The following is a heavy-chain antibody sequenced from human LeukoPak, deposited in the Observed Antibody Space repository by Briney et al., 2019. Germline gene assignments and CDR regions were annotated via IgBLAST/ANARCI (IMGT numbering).Heavy chain of an antibody. Sequence: PGGSLRLSCAASGFTFSSYSMNWVRQAPGKGREWVSSISSSSSYIYYADSVKGRFTISRDNAKNSLYLQMNSLRAEDTAVYYCARDGGHTGDDAFGIWGQGTMVTVSS. D-gene: IGHD3-16*01. V-gene: IGHV3-21*01. CDR2: ISSSSSYI. J-gene: IGHJ3*02. CDR3: ARDGGHTGDDAFGI. CDR1: GFTFSSYS.